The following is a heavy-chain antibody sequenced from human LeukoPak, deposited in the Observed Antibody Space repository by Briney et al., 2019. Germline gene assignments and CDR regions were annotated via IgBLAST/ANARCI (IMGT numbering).Heavy chain of an antibody. CDR3: ARRWYSSSWYAYFQH. V-gene: IGHV4-34*01. J-gene: IGHJ1*01. Sequence: SATLSLTCAVSGGSFSGYYWSWIRQPPGKGLEWIGEINHSGSTNYNPSLKSRVTISGDTSKNQFSLKLSSVTAADTAVYYCARRWYSSSWYAYFQHWGQGTLVTVSS. D-gene: IGHD6-13*01. CDR2: INHSGST. CDR1: GGSFSGYY.